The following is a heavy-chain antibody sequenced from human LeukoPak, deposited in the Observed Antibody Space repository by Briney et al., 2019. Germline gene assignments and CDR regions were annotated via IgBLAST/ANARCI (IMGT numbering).Heavy chain of an antibody. Sequence: SETLSLTCAVYGGSFSGYYWSWIRQPPGKGLEWIGEINHSGSTNYNPSLKSRVTISVDTSKNQFSLKLSSVTAADTAVYYCARRGPIQGWFDPWGQGTLVTVSS. CDR3: ARRGPIQGWFDP. V-gene: IGHV4-34*01. J-gene: IGHJ5*02. D-gene: IGHD2-2*02. CDR2: INHSGST. CDR1: GGSFSGYY.